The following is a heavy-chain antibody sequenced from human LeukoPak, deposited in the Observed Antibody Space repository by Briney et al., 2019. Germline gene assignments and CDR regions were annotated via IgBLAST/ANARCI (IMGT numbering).Heavy chain of an antibody. V-gene: IGHV3-21*01. CDR2: ISSRSSYI. Sequence: PGGSLRLSCAASGFTFGSYSMNWVRQAPGKGLEWVSSISSRSSYIYYADSVKGRFTISRDNAKNSLYLQMNSLRAEDTAVYYCAELGITMIGGVWGKGTTVTISS. CDR3: AELGITMIGGV. D-gene: IGHD3-10*02. J-gene: IGHJ6*04. CDR1: GFTFGSYS.